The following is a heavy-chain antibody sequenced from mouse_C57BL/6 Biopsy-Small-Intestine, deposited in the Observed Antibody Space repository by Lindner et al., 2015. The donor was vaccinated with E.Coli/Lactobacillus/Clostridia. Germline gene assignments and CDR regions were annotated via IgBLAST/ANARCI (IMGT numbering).Heavy chain of an antibody. J-gene: IGHJ4*01. CDR3: ARGLWPSYAMDY. V-gene: IGHV1-82*01. Sequence: VQLQESGPELVKPGASVKISCKASGYAFSSSWTNWVKQRPGKGLEWIGRIYPGDGDTNYNGKFKGKATLTVDQSSSTAYMQLNSLTSEDSAVYYCARGLWPSYAMDYWGQGTSVTVSS. CDR2: IYPGDGDT. D-gene: IGHD1-1*02. CDR1: GYAFSSSW.